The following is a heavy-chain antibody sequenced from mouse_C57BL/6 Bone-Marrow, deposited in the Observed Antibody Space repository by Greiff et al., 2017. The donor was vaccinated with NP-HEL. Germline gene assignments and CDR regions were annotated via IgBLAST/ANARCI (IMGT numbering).Heavy chain of an antibody. J-gene: IGHJ2*01. CDR1: GFNIKDYY. CDR3: APIYYDYDDGYYFDY. V-gene: IGHV14-2*01. Sequence: VQLKESGAELVKPGASVKLSCTASGFNIKDYYMHWVKQRTEQGLEWIGRIDPEDGETKYAPKFQGKATITADTSSNTAYLQLSSLTSEDTAVYFCAPIYYDYDDGYYFDYWRQGTTLTVSS. D-gene: IGHD2-4*01. CDR2: IDPEDGET.